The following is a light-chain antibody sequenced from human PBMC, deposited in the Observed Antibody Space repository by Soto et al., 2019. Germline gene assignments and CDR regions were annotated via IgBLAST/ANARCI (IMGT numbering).Light chain of an antibody. CDR1: QSITTW. V-gene: IGKV1-5*01. J-gene: IGKJ1*01. CDR2: DVS. Sequence: DIQMTQSPSTVSAYVGDSVTITCRASQSITTWLAWYQQRPGKAPKLLIYDVSSLQSGVPSRFSGSGSGTEFTLTISSLQPDDFATYYCQHYNDYWTFGQGTKVDIK. CDR3: QHYNDYWT.